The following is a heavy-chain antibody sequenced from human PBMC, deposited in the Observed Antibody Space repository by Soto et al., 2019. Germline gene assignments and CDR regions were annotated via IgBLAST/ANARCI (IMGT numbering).Heavy chain of an antibody. CDR3: AHVIAWGYRSGGSCYERFDP. CDR1: LFSRSTRGVG. V-gene: IGHV2-5*02. Sequence: SGRTLVNPTHTRTPTAAFSLFSRSTRGVGGGWIRQPPGKAVEWLALICWDDDKRYSPSLKSRLTITKDTYKTQVVITMTNMDPVDTATYYCAHVIAWGYRSGGSCYERFDPWGQGTAVTVSS. J-gene: IGHJ5*02. D-gene: IGHD2-15*01. CDR2: ICWDDDK.